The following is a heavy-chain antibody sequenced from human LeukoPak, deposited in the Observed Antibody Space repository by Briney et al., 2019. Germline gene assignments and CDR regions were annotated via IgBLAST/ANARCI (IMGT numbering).Heavy chain of an antibody. CDR2: IYYSGST. CDR3: ASSGRYGSGSYYKVRQGYFDY. J-gene: IGHJ4*02. V-gene: IGHV4-39*07. CDR1: GFTVSSNY. Sequence: GSLRLSCAASGFTVSSNYMSWVRQAPGKGLEWIGSIYYSGSTYYNPSLKSRVTISVDTSKNQFSLKLSSVTAADTAVYYCASSGRYGSGSYYKVRQGYFDYWGQGTLVTVSS. D-gene: IGHD3-10*01.